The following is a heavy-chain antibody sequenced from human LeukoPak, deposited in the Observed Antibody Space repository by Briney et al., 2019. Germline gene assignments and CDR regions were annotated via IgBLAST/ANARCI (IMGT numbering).Heavy chain of an antibody. CDR1: GGSISSGNYF. J-gene: IGHJ4*02. CDR2: IYYSGST. CDR3: ARVGISECGGDCYYFDY. V-gene: IGHV4-31*03. D-gene: IGHD2-21*02. Sequence: PSQTLSLTCTVSGGSISSGNYFWSWIRQHPGKGLEWIGYIYYSGSTYYNPSLKSRVSISVDTSKNQCSLRLSSVTAADTAVYYCARVGISECGGDCYYFDYWGQGTLVTVSS.